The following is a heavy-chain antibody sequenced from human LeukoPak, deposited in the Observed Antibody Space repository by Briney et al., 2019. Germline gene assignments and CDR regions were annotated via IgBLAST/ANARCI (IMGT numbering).Heavy chain of an antibody. V-gene: IGHV3-73*01. J-gene: IGHJ6*02. CDR1: GFTFSSYA. CDR2: IRSKANSYAT. Sequence: GGSLRLSCAASGFTFSSYAMHWVRQASGKGLEWAGRIRSKANSYATAYAASVKGRFTISRDDSKNTAYLQMNSLKTEDTAVYYCTRGGYNNYYYGMDVWGQGTTVTVSS. CDR3: TRGGYNNYYYGMDV. D-gene: IGHD5-24*01.